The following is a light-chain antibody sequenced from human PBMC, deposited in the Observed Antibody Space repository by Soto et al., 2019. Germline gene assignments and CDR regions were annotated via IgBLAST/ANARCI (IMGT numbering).Light chain of an antibody. CDR2: GAS. Sequence: VLTQSPGTLSLSPGERATLSCRASQSVSSSYFAWYQQKPGQAPRLLIYGASSRATGIPDRFSGGGSGTDFTLTISRLEPEDFAVYYCQQYGSSRLTFGQGTRLEIK. V-gene: IGKV3-20*01. J-gene: IGKJ5*01. CDR3: QQYGSSRLT. CDR1: QSVSSSY.